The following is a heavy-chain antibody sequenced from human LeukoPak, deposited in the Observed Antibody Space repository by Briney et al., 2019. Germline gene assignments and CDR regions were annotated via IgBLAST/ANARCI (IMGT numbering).Heavy chain of an antibody. D-gene: IGHD3-16*01. CDR2: IYYSGTT. V-gene: IGHV4-39*01. CDR3: VRRRGIYAQGGLDY. Sequence: PSETLSLTCTVSGGSISSSSYYWGWIRQPPGKGLEWIGTIYYSGTTYYNPSLKSRVTISVDTSKNQFSLKLSSVTAADTALYYCVRRRGIYAQGGLDYWGQGTLVTVSS. J-gene: IGHJ4*02. CDR1: GGSISSSSYY.